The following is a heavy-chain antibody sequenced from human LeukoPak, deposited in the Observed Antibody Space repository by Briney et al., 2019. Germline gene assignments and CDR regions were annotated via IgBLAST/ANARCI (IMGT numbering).Heavy chain of an antibody. Sequence: GGSLRLSCIASGSXFGAYGISWVRQAPGKGREWVGFIGGKAYGGTAEYAASVKGRFSISRDDSRSIAYLQMNSLKTEDTAVYYCTADQFFWGQGTLVTVSS. CDR3: TADQFF. V-gene: IGHV3-49*04. CDR1: GSXFGAYG. J-gene: IGHJ4*02. D-gene: IGHD3-3*01. CDR2: IGGKAYGGTA.